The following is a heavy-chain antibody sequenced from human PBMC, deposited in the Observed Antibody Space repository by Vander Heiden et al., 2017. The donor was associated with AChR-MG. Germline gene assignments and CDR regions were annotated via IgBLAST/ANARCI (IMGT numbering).Heavy chain of an antibody. CDR3: ARDPVVAATHYYYYYMDV. V-gene: IGHV3-30-3*01. J-gene: IGHJ6*03. D-gene: IGHD2-15*01. Sequence: QLQLVESGGGVVQPGRSLRLSCASPGFTLSSYAMHWVRQAPGKGLEWVAGISYDGSNKYYADSVKGRFTISRDNSKNTLYLQMNSLRAEDTAVYYCARDPVVAATHYYYYYMDVWGKGTTVTVSS. CDR2: ISYDGSNK. CDR1: GFTLSSYA.